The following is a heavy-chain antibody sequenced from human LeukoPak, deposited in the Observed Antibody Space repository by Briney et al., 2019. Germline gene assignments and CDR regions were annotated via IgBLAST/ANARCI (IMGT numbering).Heavy chain of an antibody. CDR3: ARSLVDFWSGYPYTFDY. Sequence: PSETLFLTCTVSGGSISSGDYYWSWIRQPPGKGLEWIGYIYYSGSTYYNPSLKSRVTISVDTSKNQFSLKLSSVTAADTAVYYCARSLVDFWSGYPYTFDYWGQGTLVTVSS. J-gene: IGHJ4*02. CDR1: GGSISSGDYY. D-gene: IGHD3-3*01. V-gene: IGHV4-30-4*08. CDR2: IYYSGST.